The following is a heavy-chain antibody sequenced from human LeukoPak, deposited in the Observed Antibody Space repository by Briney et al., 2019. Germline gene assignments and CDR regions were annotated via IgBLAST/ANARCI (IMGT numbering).Heavy chain of an antibody. V-gene: IGHV4-30-2*01. D-gene: IGHD2-2*02. J-gene: IGHJ4*02. CDR1: GGSISSGGYS. Sequence: SETLSLSCAVSGGSISSGGYSWSWIRQPPGKGLEWIGYIYHSGSTYYNPSLKSRVTISVDRSKNQFSLKLSSVTAADTAVYYCARQGYCSSTSCYNGPFDYWGQGTLVTVSS. CDR3: ARQGYCSSTSCYNGPFDY. CDR2: IYHSGST.